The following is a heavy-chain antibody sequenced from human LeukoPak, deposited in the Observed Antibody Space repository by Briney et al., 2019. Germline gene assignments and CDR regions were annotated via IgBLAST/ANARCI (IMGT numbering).Heavy chain of an antibody. D-gene: IGHD3-16*02. Sequence: SETLSLTCTVSGGSISSYYWSWIRQPPGKGLEWIGYIYYSGITNYNPSLKRRVTISVDTSKNQFSLKLSSVTAADTAVYYCARTRMYDYVWGSYQKIFDIWGQGTMVTVSS. CDR1: GGSISSYY. CDR2: IYYSGIT. J-gene: IGHJ3*02. V-gene: IGHV4-59*01. CDR3: ARTRMYDYVWGSYQKIFDI.